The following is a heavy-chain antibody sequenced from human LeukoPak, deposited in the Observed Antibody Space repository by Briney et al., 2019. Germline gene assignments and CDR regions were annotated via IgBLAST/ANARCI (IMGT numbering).Heavy chain of an antibody. CDR1: GGTFSSYA. CDR2: IIPIFGTA. V-gene: IGHV1-69*05. D-gene: IGHD6-6*01. J-gene: IGHJ6*03. CDR3: ARDTREYSSSSTRGYYYMDV. Sequence: ASAKVSCKASGGTFSSYAISWVRQAPGQGLEWMGGIIPIFGTANYAQKFQGRVTITTDESTSTAYMELSSLRSEDTAVYYCARDTREYSSSSTRGYYYMDVWGKGTTVTVSS.